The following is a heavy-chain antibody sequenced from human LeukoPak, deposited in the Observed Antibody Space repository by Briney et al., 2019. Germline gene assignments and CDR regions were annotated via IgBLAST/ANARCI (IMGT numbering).Heavy chain of an antibody. V-gene: IGHV3-21*01. D-gene: IGHD6-6*01. CDR2: ISSGGTYI. CDR1: GFTFSIYT. J-gene: IGHJ6*02. Sequence: GGSLRLSCATSGFTFSIYTMNWVRQAPGRGLEWVSCISSGGTYIYNADSVKGRFTISRDNAKNSLYLQMNNLRAEDTAVYYCAREEDSSTIRSSHGMDVWGQGTTVTVSS. CDR3: AREEDSSTIRSSHGMDV.